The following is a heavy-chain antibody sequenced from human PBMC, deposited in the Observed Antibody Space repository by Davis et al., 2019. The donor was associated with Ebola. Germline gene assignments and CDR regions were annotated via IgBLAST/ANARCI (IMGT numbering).Heavy chain of an antibody. Sequence: PSETLSLTCTVSGGSISSYYWSWIRQPPGKGREWIGYIYYSGSTNYNPSLKSRVTISVDTSKKQFSLKLSSVTAADTAVYYCASFKCSGGSCYGTHGMDVWGKGTTVTVSS. J-gene: IGHJ6*04. CDR3: ASFKCSGGSCYGTHGMDV. V-gene: IGHV4-59*12. D-gene: IGHD2-15*01. CDR1: GGSISSYY. CDR2: IYYSGST.